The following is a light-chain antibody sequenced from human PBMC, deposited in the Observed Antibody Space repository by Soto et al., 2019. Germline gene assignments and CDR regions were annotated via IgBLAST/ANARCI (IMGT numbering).Light chain of an antibody. Sequence: NFMLTQPHSVSESPGKTVTISCTRSSGSIASNYVQWYQQRPGSAPTTVIYEDNQRPSGVPDRFSGSIDSSSNSASLTISGLKTEDEADYYCQSYDSSNQGVVFGGETKLTVL. CDR2: EDN. V-gene: IGLV6-57*04. CDR1: SGSIASNY. J-gene: IGLJ2*01. CDR3: QSYDSSNQGVV.